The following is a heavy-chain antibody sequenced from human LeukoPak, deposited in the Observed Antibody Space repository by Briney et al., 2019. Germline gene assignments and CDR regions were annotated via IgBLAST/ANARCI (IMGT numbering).Heavy chain of an antibody. CDR2: ISGSGGST. D-gene: IGHD3-10*01. CDR1: GFTFSSDA. J-gene: IGHJ4*02. Sequence: GGSLRLSCAASGFTFSSDAMSWVRQAPGKGLEWVSAISGSGGSTYYADSVKGRFTISRDNSKNTLYLQMSSLRAEDTAVYYCAKVGSPVTDYWGQGTLVTVSS. CDR3: AKVGSPVTDY. V-gene: IGHV3-23*01.